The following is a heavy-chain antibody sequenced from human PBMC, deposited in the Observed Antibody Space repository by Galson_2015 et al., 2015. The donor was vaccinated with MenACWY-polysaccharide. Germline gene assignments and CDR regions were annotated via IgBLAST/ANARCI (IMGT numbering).Heavy chain of an antibody. CDR1: GFTFDDYA. CDR2: ISWNSRYI. J-gene: IGHJ4*02. V-gene: IGHV3-9*01. CDR3: AKDIASGNYYYGHDY. Sequence: SLRLSCAASGFTFDDYAMHWVRQAPGKGLEWVSGISWNSRYIAYADSVKGRFTISRDNAKNSVYLQMNSLRAEDTALYYCAKDIASGNYYYGHDYWGLGTLVSVSS. D-gene: IGHD1-26*01.